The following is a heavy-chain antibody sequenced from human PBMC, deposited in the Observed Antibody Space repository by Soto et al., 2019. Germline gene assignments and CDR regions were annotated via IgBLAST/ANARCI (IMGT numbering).Heavy chain of an antibody. CDR3: AKILSTVTTYYYGMDV. CDR1: GFNFSTYP. Sequence: PGGSLRLSCAASGFNFSTYPMTWVRQAPGRRLEGVSSISGSGGDTYYIDSVKGRVTISRDNSKNTVYLQMNNLRAEDTAVYYCAKILSTVTTYYYGMDVWGQGTTVTVSS. J-gene: IGHJ6*02. D-gene: IGHD4-17*01. CDR2: ISGSGGDT. V-gene: IGHV3-23*01.